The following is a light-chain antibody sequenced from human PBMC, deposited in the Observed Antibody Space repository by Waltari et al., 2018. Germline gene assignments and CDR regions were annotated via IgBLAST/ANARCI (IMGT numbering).Light chain of an antibody. J-gene: IGLJ3*02. Sequence: FLLTQPQSLSECPGQTITIPLFASGCKTDANYAQLYLARPGSAPTTVIYEDKERPSGVPDRFSGSIESSSNSASLTISGLKVEDEAEYFCQSYVYSNWVFGGGTKLTVL. V-gene: IGLV6-57*02. CDR1: GCKTDANY. CDR3: QSYVYSNWV. CDR2: EDK.